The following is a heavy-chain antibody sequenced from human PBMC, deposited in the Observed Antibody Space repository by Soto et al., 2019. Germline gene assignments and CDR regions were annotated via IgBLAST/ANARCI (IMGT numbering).Heavy chain of an antibody. CDR1: GFTFSSST. Sequence: EVQLVESGGGLVKPGGSLRLSCAGSGFTFSSSTMTWVRQAPGKGPEWASSISSSSSYIYQPDSLKGRFTISRDNAKNSVFLQMSSLRAEDTAVYYCARDLGEVYATWGQGTLVTVSS. V-gene: IGHV3-21*01. CDR3: ARDLGEVYAT. CDR2: ISSSSSYI. J-gene: IGHJ5*02. D-gene: IGHD2-8*01.